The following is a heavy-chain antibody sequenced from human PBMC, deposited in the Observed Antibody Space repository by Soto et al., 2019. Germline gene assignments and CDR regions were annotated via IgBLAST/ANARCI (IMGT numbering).Heavy chain of an antibody. D-gene: IGHD3-3*01. Sequence: EVQLVESGGGLAQPCRSLRLSCATSGFTFDDYAMHWVRQAPGKGLEWVSGISWDGGTIGYADSVKGRFTISRDNAKKSLFMEMNTLRPEDTAIYFCAKDLFQYDFWSGYQKWGQGTLVTVSS. CDR3: AKDLFQYDFWSGYQK. CDR2: ISWDGGTI. J-gene: IGHJ4*02. CDR1: GFTFDDYA. V-gene: IGHV3-9*01.